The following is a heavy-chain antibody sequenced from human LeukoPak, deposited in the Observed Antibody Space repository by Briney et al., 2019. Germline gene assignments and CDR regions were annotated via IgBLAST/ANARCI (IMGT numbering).Heavy chain of an antibody. V-gene: IGHV4-34*01. D-gene: IGHD3-22*01. J-gene: IGHJ4*02. Sequence: SETLSLTCAVYGGSFSGYYWSWIRQPPGKGLEWIGEINHSGSTNYNPSLKSRVTISVDTSKNQFSLKLSSVTAADTAVYYCARGTAGDYYDSSGSKSYYFDYRGQGTLVTVSS. CDR2: INHSGST. CDR3: ARGTAGDYYDSSGSKSYYFDY. CDR1: GGSFSGYY.